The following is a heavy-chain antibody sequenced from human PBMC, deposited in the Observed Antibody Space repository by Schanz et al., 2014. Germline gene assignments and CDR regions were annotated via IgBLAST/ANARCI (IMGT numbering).Heavy chain of an antibody. D-gene: IGHD6-13*01. CDR2: ISYDGSNK. Sequence: QVQLVESGGGVVQPGTSLRLSCAASGFTFSSYAMHWVRQAPGKGLEWLAFISYDGSNKYYADSVKGRFPISRDNSKNTLYLQMNSLRAEDTAVYYCAIAAADTFGYWGQGTQVAVSS. CDR3: AIAAADTFGY. V-gene: IGHV3-30*04. J-gene: IGHJ4*02. CDR1: GFTFSSYA.